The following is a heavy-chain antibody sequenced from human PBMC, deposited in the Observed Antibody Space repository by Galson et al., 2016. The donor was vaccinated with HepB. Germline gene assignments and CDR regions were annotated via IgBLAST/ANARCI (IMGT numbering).Heavy chain of an antibody. Sequence: ETLSLTCAVYGGSFSDHYWSWIRQAPGKGLEWIGEIHHSGSTKYNPSLKSRVTISVDTSNNQFSLDLSSVTAADTAVYYCARVQYLFYYYGSGSFDSWGQGTLVTVSS. CDR1: GGSFSDHY. V-gene: IGHV4-34*01. CDR2: IHHSGST. J-gene: IGHJ4*02. D-gene: IGHD3-10*01. CDR3: ARVQYLFYYYGSGSFDS.